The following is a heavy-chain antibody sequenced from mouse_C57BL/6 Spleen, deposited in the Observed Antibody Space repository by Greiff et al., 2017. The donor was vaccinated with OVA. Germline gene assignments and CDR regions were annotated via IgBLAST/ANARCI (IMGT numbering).Heavy chain of an antibody. CDR1: GFTFSSYG. CDR3: ARELDWYFDV. CDR2: ISSGGSYT. D-gene: IGHD4-1*01. V-gene: IGHV5-6*01. Sequence: EVQVVESGGDLVKPGGSLKLSCAASGFTFSSYGMSWVRQTPDKRLEWVATISSGGSYTYYPDSVKGRFTISRDDAKNTLYLQMSSLKSEDTAMYYCARELDWYFDVWGTGTTVTVSS. J-gene: IGHJ1*03.